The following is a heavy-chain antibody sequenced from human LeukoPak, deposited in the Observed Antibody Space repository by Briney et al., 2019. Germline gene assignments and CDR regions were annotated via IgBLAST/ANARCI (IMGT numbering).Heavy chain of an antibody. D-gene: IGHD6-19*01. J-gene: IGHJ3*02. Sequence: PSETLSLTCTVSGGSISTYYWSWIRQPPGKGLEWIGYIYYSGSTNYNPSLKSRVTISVDTSKNQFSLKLSSVTAADTAVYYCAVSSGWYGSSGAFDIWGQGTMVTVSS. CDR2: IYYSGST. CDR1: GGSISTYY. V-gene: IGHV4-59*01. CDR3: AVSSGWYGSSGAFDI.